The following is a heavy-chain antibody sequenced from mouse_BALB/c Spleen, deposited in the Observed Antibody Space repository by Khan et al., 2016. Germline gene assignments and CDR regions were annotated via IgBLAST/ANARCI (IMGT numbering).Heavy chain of an antibody. Sequence: EVQLQESGGGLVQPGGSLSLSCSTSGFTFTDYYMSWVRQPPGKALEWLGFISNKANGYTTPYSASVKALFTLSTDNSQSLLYLQMTTPDAADSATDYCARDEGAGTDYWAQGTTLTVVS. CDR3: ARDEGAGTDY. CDR1: GFTFTDYY. V-gene: IGHV7-3*02. J-gene: IGHJ2*01. D-gene: IGHD4-1*01. CDR2: ISNKANGYTT.